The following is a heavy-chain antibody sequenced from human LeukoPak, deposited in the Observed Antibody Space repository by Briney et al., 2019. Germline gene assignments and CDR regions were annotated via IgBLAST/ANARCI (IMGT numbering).Heavy chain of an antibody. J-gene: IGHJ4*02. CDR1: GFTVSSNY. CDR2: ISSSSSYI. V-gene: IGHV3-21*01. D-gene: IGHD3-10*01. Sequence: GGSLRLSCAASGFTVSSNYMSWVRQAPGKGLEWVSSISSSSSYIYYADSVKGRFTISRDNAKNSLYLQMNSLRAEDTAVYYCARETKDYGSGPFDYWGQGTLVTVSS. CDR3: ARETKDYGSGPFDY.